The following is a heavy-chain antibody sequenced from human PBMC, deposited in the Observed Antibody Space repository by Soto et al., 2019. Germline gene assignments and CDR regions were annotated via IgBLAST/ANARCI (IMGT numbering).Heavy chain of an antibody. J-gene: IGHJ6*02. CDR2: TYYRSKWYN. CDR3: ARATDEVWGSYRYYYYGMDV. CDR1: GDSVSSNSAA. V-gene: IGHV6-1*01. Sequence: PSPTLSLTCGIAGDSVSSNSAAWNWIRQSPSRGLEWLGRTYYRSKWYNDYAVSVKSRITINPDTSKNQFSLQLNSVTPEDTAVYYCARATDEVWGSYRYYYYGMDVWGQGTTVTVS. D-gene: IGHD3-16*02.